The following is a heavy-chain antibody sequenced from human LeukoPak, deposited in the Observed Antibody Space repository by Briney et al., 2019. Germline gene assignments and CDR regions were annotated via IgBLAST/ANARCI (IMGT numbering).Heavy chain of an antibody. CDR3: ARVSWGGAAAGRSY. CDR2: IKQDGSEK. J-gene: IGHJ4*02. V-gene: IGHV3-7*01. CDR1: GFTFSSYW. D-gene: IGHD6-13*01. Sequence: GGSLRLSCAASGFTFSSYWMSWVRQAPGKGLEWVANIKQDGSEKYYVDSVKGRFTISRDNAKNSLYLQMNSLRAEDTAVYYCARVSWGGAAAGRSYWGQGTLVTVSS.